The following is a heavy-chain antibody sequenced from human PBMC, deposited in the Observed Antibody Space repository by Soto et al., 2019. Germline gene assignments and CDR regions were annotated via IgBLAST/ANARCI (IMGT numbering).Heavy chain of an antibody. V-gene: IGHV3-15*07. D-gene: IGHD1-26*01. Sequence: GGSLRLSCAASGFTFSNAWMNWVRQAPGKGLEWVGRIKSKTGGGTTDYAAPVKGRFTISRDDSKNTLYMQMNSLKTEHTAVYNGTTDGGGHSGTYYVTYDMDVWGQGTTVTVSS. CDR3: TTDGGGHSGTYYVTYDMDV. CDR2: IKSKTGGGTT. J-gene: IGHJ6*02. CDR1: GFTFSNAW.